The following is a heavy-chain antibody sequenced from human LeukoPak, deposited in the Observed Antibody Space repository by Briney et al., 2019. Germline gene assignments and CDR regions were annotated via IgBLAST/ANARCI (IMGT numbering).Heavy chain of an antibody. J-gene: IGHJ4*02. CDR1: GFTFSKYS. CDR2: IYSGGST. Sequence: SGGSLTLSCAASGFTFSKYSMRWVRPPPGRGLEWDSVIYSGGSTYYADSVKGRFTIARDNSKNTLYLQMNSLRAEDTSVYYCARGSYSSSSADYWGQGTLVTVSA. CDR3: ARGSYSSSSADY. V-gene: IGHV3-66*01. D-gene: IGHD6-6*01.